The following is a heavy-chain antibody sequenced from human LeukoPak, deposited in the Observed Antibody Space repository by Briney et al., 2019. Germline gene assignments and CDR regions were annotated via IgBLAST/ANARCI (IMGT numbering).Heavy chain of an antibody. V-gene: IGHV4-34*01. D-gene: IGHD5-18*01. CDR2: INHSGST. J-gene: IGHJ3*02. CDR3: AREGGNTAMAWVGAFDI. CDR1: GGSFSGYY. Sequence: SETLSLTCAVYGGSFSGYYWSWIRQPPGKGLEWIGEINHSGSTNYNPSLKSRVTISVDTSKNQFSLKLSSVTAADTAVYYCAREGGNTAMAWVGAFDIWGQGTMVTVSS.